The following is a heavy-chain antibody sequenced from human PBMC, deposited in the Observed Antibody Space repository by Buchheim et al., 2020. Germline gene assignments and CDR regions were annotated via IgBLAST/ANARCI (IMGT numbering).Heavy chain of an antibody. D-gene: IGHD4-17*01. Sequence: QVQPVQSGAEVKKPGASVKVSCKASGYTFTSYDINWVRQATGQGLEWMGWMNPNSGNTGYAQKFQGRVTMTRNTSISTAYMELSSLRSEDTAVYYCASIWGTTVTTDYYYYGMDVWGQGTT. CDR2: MNPNSGNT. J-gene: IGHJ6*02. CDR3: ASIWGTTVTTDYYYYGMDV. CDR1: GYTFTSYD. V-gene: IGHV1-8*01.